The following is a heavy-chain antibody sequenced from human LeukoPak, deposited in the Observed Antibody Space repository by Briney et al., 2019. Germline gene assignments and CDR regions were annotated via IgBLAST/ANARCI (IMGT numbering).Heavy chain of an antibody. Sequence: ASVKVSCKASGYTFTSYGISWVRQAPGQGLEWMGWISAYNGNTNYAQKLQGRVTMTTDTSTSTAYMELRSLRSDDTAVYYCARGPWTPLPIAVAYYYYGMDVWGQGTTVTVSS. CDR3: ARGPWTPLPIAVAYYYYGMDV. CDR2: ISAYNGNT. V-gene: IGHV1-18*01. J-gene: IGHJ6*02. CDR1: GYTFTSYG. D-gene: IGHD6-19*01.